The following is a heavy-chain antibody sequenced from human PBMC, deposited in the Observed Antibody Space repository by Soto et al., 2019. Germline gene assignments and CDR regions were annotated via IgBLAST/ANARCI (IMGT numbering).Heavy chain of an antibody. Sequence: GGSLRLSCAASGFTFSSYAMSWVRQAPGKGLEWVSAISGSGGSTYYADSVKGRFTISRDNSKNTRYLQMNSLRAEETAVYYCAKITIFGVVIQPTYGMDVWGQGTTVTVSS. CDR3: AKITIFGVVIQPTYGMDV. CDR1: GFTFSSYA. V-gene: IGHV3-23*01. D-gene: IGHD3-3*01. J-gene: IGHJ6*02. CDR2: ISGSGGST.